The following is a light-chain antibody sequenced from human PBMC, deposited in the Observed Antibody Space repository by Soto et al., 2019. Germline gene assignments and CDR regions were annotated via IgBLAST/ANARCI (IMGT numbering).Light chain of an antibody. CDR2: DAS. CDR1: QGIRND. CDR3: QQYSTYWT. Sequence: DIQMTQSPSSPSASVVGRVTITCRASQGIRNDLGWYQQKPGKAPKVLIYDASSLGSGVPSRFSGSGSGTEFTLTITSLQPDDSATYYCQQYSTYWTFGLGTKVDI. J-gene: IGKJ1*01. V-gene: IGKV1-17*01.